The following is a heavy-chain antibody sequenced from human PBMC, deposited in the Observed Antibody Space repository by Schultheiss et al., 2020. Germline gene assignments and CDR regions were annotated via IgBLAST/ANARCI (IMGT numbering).Heavy chain of an antibody. CDR3: VTELVVVVATPVY. V-gene: IGHV3-23*01. J-gene: IGHJ4*02. Sequence: GGSLRLSCAASGFTFSSYAMSWVRQAQGKGLEWVSAISGSGVSTYYADSVKGRFTISRANSKNTLYLQMNSLRAEDTAVYYCVTELVVVVATPVYWGQEALVTVSS. CDR1: GFTFSSYA. D-gene: IGHD2-15*01. CDR2: ISGSGVST.